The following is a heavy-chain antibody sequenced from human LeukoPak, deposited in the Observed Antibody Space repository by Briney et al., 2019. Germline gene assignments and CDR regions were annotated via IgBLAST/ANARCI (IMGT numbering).Heavy chain of an antibody. CDR3: AKDLYGNYGPADY. Sequence: GGSLRLSRAASGFTFSSYAMSWVRQAPGKGLEWVSTINGGGVNTHYADSVGGRFTISRDNSKNTLFLQMNSLRDEDTAVYYCAKDLYGNYGPADYWGQGNLVTVSS. CDR2: INGGGVNT. CDR1: GFTFSSYA. V-gene: IGHV3-23*01. J-gene: IGHJ4*02. D-gene: IGHD4-11*01.